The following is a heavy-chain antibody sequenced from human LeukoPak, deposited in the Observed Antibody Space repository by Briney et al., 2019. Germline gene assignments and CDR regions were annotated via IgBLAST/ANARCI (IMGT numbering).Heavy chain of an antibody. CDR3: ATGDYYGSGSSNY. V-gene: IGHV4-4*07. Sequence: SETLSLTCTVSGGSISSYYWSWIRRPAGKGLEWIGRIYTSGSTNYNPSLKSRVTMSVDTSKNQFSLKLSSVTAADTAVYYCATGDYYGSGSSNYWGQGTLVTVSS. D-gene: IGHD3-10*01. CDR2: IYTSGST. J-gene: IGHJ4*02. CDR1: GGSISSYY.